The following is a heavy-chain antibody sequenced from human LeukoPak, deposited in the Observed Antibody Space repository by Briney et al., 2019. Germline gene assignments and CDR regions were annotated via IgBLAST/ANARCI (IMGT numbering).Heavy chain of an antibody. Sequence: ASVKVSCKASGYTFTSYGISWVRQAPGQGLEWMGWINPNSGGTNYAQKFQGRVTMTRDTSISTAYMELSRLRSDDTAVYYCARLGFEYSSSEIGYWGQGTLVTVSS. CDR2: INPNSGGT. D-gene: IGHD6-6*01. J-gene: IGHJ4*02. V-gene: IGHV1-2*02. CDR1: GYTFTSYG. CDR3: ARLGFEYSSSEIGY.